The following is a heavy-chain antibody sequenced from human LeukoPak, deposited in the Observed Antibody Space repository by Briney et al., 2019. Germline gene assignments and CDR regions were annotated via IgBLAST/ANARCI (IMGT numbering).Heavy chain of an antibody. V-gene: IGHV1-69*04. CDR2: IIPIIGTP. CDR3: ARAGGSSWLVSLYY. CDR1: GGTFSSNV. D-gene: IGHD6-13*01. J-gene: IGHJ4*02. Sequence: GASVKVSCKASGGTFSSNVISWVRQAPGQGLEWMGRIIPIIGTPDYAQKFQGRVTITADKSTNTAYMELTSLKSDDTAVYYCARAGGSSWLVSLYYWGQGTLVTVSS.